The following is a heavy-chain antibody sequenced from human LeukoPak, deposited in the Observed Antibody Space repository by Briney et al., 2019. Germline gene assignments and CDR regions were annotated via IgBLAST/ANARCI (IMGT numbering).Heavy chain of an antibody. CDR1: GFTFSSYS. D-gene: IGHD3-22*01. V-gene: IGHV3-21*01. Sequence: GGSLRLSCAASGFTFSSYSMNWVRQAPGKGLEWVSSISSSNSYIYYADSVKGRFTISRDNAKNSLYLQMNSLRAEDTAVYYCARKWLYYYDSSGYYYGSEYFQHWGQGTLVTVSS. CDR2: ISSSNSYI. CDR3: ARKWLYYYDSSGYYYGSEYFQH. J-gene: IGHJ1*01.